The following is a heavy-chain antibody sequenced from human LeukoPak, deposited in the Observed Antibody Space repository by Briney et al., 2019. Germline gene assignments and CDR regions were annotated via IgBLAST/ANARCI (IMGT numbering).Heavy chain of an antibody. CDR2: ISAYNGNT. D-gene: IGHD2-8*01. J-gene: IGHJ4*02. V-gene: IGHV1-18*01. CDR3: AREEYCTNGVCYTLDY. Sequence: ASVKVSCKASGYTFTSYGISWVRQAPGQGLEWMGWISAYNGNTNYAQKLQGRVTMTTDTSTSTAYKELRSLRSDDTAVYYCAREEYCTNGVCYTLDYWGQGTLVTVSS. CDR1: GYTFTSYG.